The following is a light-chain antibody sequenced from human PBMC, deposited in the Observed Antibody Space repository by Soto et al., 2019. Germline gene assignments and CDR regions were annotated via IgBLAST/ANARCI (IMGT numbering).Light chain of an antibody. CDR3: CSYAGPYTLL. J-gene: IGLJ2*01. CDR1: SSDVGGYNF. V-gene: IGLV2-11*01. Sequence: QSVLTQPRSVSESPGQSVTISCTGTSSDVGGYNFVSWYQHHPGQAPKLMIYDVNERPSGVPDRFSGSKSGNTASLTISGLQAEDEADYYCCSYAGPYTLLFGGGTKLTVL. CDR2: DVN.